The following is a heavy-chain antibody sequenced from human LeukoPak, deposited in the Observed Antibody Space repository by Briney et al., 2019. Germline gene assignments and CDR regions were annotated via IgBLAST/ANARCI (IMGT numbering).Heavy chain of an antibody. CDR3: ARAGDYDYVWGRYYNAFDI. D-gene: IGHD3-16*01. Sequence: AASVKVSCKASGYTFTSYDINWVRQATGQGLEWMGWMNPNSGNTGYAQKFQGRVTMTRNTSISTAYMELSSLRSEDTAVYYCARAGDYDYVWGRYYNAFDIWGQGTMVTVSS. J-gene: IGHJ3*02. V-gene: IGHV1-8*01. CDR2: MNPNSGNT. CDR1: GYTFTSYD.